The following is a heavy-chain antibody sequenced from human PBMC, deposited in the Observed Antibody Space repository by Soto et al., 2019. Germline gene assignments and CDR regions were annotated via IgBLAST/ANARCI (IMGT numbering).Heavy chain of an antibody. V-gene: IGHV3-23*01. Sequence: GGSLRLSCAASGFTFSSYAMSWVRQAPGKGLEKGLEWVSAISGSGGSTYYADSVKGRFTISRDNSKNTLYLQMNSLRAEDTAVYYCAKDRAVAARLSEYYYYYGMDVWGQGTTVTVSS. CDR2: ISGSGGST. CDR1: GFTFSSYA. J-gene: IGHJ6*02. CDR3: AKDRAVAARLSEYYYYYGMDV. D-gene: IGHD6-6*01.